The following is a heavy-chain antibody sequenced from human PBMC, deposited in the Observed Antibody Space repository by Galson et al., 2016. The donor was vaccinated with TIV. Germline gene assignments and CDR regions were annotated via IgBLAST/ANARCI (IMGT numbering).Heavy chain of an antibody. CDR1: GGSISNSGYY. CDR2: IYNSGST. CDR3: ARWAHSGSYYDYFQN. V-gene: IGHV4-31*03. Sequence: TLSLTCTVSGGSISNSGYYWPWIRQHPGKGLEWIGNIYNSGSTDYTPSLESRLTIFLDTSRNQFSMRLISVTAADTAVYYCARWAHSGSYYDYFQNGGQGTLVTVSS. J-gene: IGHJ1*01. D-gene: IGHD1-26*01.